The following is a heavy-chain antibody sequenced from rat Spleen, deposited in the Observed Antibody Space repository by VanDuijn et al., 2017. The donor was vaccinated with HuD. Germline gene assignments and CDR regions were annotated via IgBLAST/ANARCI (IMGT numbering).Heavy chain of an antibody. Sequence: EVQLVESGGGLVQPGRSLKLSCAASGFTFSDYNMAWVRQAPKKGLEWVATISYDGSSTYYRDSVKGRFTISRDNAKSTLYLQMDSLRSEDTATYYCATPLQDFDYWGQGVMVTVSS. CDR2: ISYDGSST. D-gene: IGHD1-1*01. V-gene: IGHV5-7*01. CDR1: GFTFSDYN. J-gene: IGHJ2*01. CDR3: ATPLQDFDY.